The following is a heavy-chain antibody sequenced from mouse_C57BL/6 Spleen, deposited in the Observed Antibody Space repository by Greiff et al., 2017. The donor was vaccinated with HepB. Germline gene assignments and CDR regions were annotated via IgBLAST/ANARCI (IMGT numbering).Heavy chain of an antibody. CDR3: APQTAYAMDY. CDR2: IYPGDGDT. J-gene: IGHJ4*01. Sequence: VKLVESGPELVKPGASVKISCKASGYAFSSSWMNWVKQRPGKGLEWIGRIYPGDGDTNYNGKFKGKATLTADKSSSTAYMQLSSLTSEDSAVYFCAPQTAYAMDYWGQGTSVTVSS. V-gene: IGHV1-82*01. CDR1: GYAFSSSW. D-gene: IGHD3-2*01.